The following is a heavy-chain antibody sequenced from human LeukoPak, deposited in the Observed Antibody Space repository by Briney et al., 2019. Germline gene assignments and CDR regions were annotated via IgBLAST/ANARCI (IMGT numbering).Heavy chain of an antibody. J-gene: IGHJ4*02. Sequence: PSETLSLTCTVSGGSISSSSHSWGWIRQPPGKGLEWIGSIYYSGNTYNNPSLKSRVTISVDTSKNQFSLKLSSVTAADTAVYYCARILLWFGELFPGYWGQGTLVTVSS. V-gene: IGHV4-39*01. CDR2: IYYSGNT. CDR3: ARILLWFGELFPGY. D-gene: IGHD3-10*01. CDR1: GGSISSSSHS.